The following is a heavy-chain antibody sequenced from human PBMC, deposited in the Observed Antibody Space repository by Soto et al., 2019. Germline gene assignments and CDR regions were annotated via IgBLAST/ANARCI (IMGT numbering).Heavy chain of an antibody. Sequence: ASVKVSCKASGYTFTSYAMHWVRQAPGQRLEWMGWINAGNGNTKYSQKFQGRVTITRDTSASTAYMELSSLRSEDTAVYYCGSGGIVGISFFEVVPRIAYWGQGTLVTVSS. D-gene: IGHD3-3*01. CDR3: GSGGIVGISFFEVVPRIAY. J-gene: IGHJ4*02. V-gene: IGHV1-3*01. CDR2: INAGNGNT. CDR1: GYTFTSYA.